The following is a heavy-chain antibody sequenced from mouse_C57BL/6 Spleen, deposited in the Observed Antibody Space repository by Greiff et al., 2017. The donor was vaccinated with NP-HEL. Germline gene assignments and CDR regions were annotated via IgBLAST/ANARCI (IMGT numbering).Heavy chain of an antibody. CDR3: ARMGSTMVRGFDY. D-gene: IGHD2-2*01. V-gene: IGHV1-22*01. J-gene: IGHJ2*01. CDR2: INPNNGGT. CDR1: GYTFTDYN. Sequence: VQLQQSGPELVKPGASVKMSCKASGYTFTDYNMHWVKQSHGKSLEWIGYINPNNGGTSYNQKVKGKATLTVNKSSSTAYMELRSLTSEDSAVYYCARMGSTMVRGFDYWGQGTTLTVSS.